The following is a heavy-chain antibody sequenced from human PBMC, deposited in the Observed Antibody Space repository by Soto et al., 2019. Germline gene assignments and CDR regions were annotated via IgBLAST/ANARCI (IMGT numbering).Heavy chain of an antibody. CDR3: GRGHYSSGGGYFDY. CDR2: ISSSGSTI. J-gene: IGHJ4*02. Sequence: EVQLVESGGGLVQPGGSLRLSCAASGFTFSSYEMNWVRQAPGKGLEWVSYISSSGSTIYYADSVKGRVTISRDNAKNSLYLQMNSVRAEDTAVYYCGRGHYSSGGGYFDYWGQETLVTVSS. CDR1: GFTFSSYE. D-gene: IGHD6-19*01. V-gene: IGHV3-48*03.